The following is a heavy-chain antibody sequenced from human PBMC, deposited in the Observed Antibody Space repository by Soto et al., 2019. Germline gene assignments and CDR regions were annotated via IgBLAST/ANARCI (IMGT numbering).Heavy chain of an antibody. D-gene: IGHD6-19*01. Sequence: SETLSLTCTVSGGSISSYYWSWIRQPPGKGLEWIGYIYYSGSTNYNPSLKSRVTISVDTSKNQFSLKLSSVTAADTAVYYCARKDYNSGPIGYFDYWGQGTLVTVS. J-gene: IGHJ4*02. CDR1: GGSISSYY. CDR2: IYYSGST. V-gene: IGHV4-59*01. CDR3: ARKDYNSGPIGYFDY.